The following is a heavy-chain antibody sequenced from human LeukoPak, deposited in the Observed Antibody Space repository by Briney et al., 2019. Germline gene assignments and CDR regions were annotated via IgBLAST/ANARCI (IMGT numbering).Heavy chain of an antibody. Sequence: SETLSLTCAVYDGSFSGYYWTWIRQPPGKGLEWIGEINRSGDTNYNPSLKSRVTILVDTSKNQFSLKLSSVTAADTAVYYCARRHDDSGSYHWGQGTLVTVSS. CDR3: ARRHDDSGSYH. J-gene: IGHJ5*02. D-gene: IGHD1-26*01. CDR1: DGSFSGYY. V-gene: IGHV4-34*01. CDR2: INRSGDT.